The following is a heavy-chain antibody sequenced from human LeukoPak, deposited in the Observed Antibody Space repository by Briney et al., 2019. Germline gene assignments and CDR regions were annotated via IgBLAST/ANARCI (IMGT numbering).Heavy chain of an antibody. CDR3: AKRSDDVVAYCFDY. J-gene: IGHJ4*02. Sequence: GGSLRLSCAASGFTFSSYAMSWVRQAPGKGLEWVSTIKGNGGNIQYADSVKGRFTISRDNSKNTLYLQMNTLRAEDTALYYCAKRSDDVVAYCFDYWGQGTLVTVSS. CDR1: GFTFSSYA. CDR2: IKGNGGNI. V-gene: IGHV3-23*01. D-gene: IGHD2-15*01.